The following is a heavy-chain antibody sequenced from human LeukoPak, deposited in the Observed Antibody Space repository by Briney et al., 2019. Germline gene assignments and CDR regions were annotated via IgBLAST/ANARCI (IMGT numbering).Heavy chain of an antibody. CDR1: GFTFSSYT. CDR3: ARALWEQQPFDY. V-gene: IGHV3-21*01. CDR2: ISSRSSYI. D-gene: IGHD6-13*01. J-gene: IGHJ4*02. Sequence: GGSLRLSCAASGFTFSSYTMNWVRQAPGKGLEWVSSISSRSSYIYYADSVKGRFTISRDNAKNSLYLQMNSLRAEDTAVYYCARALWEQQPFDYWGQGTLVTVSS.